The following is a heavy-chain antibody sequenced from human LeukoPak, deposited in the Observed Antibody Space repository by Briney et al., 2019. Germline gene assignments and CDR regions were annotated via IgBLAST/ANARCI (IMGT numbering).Heavy chain of an antibody. CDR2: ISYDGSNK. CDR1: GFTFSSYG. D-gene: IGHD6-13*01. Sequence: GGSLRLSCAASGFTFSSYGMHWVRQAPGKGLEWVAVISYDGSNKYYADSVKGRFTISRDNSKNTLYLQMNSLRAEDTAVYYCARVTAAGEIDYWGQGTLVTVSS. CDR3: ARVTAAGEIDY. J-gene: IGHJ4*02. V-gene: IGHV3-30*03.